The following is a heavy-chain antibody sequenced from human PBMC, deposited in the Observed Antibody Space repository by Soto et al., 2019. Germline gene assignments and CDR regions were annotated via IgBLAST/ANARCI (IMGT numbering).Heavy chain of an antibody. Sequence: QLLLQESGSGLVRPSQTLSLTCGVSGGSLTGAGYSWTWIRQTPGQGLEWIGHIYHTGNAYYNPSLKVRLTISVDTSKNQFSLNLTSLIAADTAIYYCARNWNYVGMNWFDPWGQGTLVTVSS. CDR2: IYHTGNA. CDR3: ARNWNYVGMNWFDP. J-gene: IGHJ5*02. D-gene: IGHD1-7*01. CDR1: GGSLTGAGYS. V-gene: IGHV4-30-2*01.